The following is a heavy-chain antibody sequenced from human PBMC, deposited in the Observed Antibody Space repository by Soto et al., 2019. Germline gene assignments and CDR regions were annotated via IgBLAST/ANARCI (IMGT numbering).Heavy chain of an antibody. CDR2: INPNSGGT. J-gene: IGHJ4*02. CDR1: GYTFTGYY. V-gene: IGHV1-2*04. CDR3: ARALTYCSGGSCYRGLVY. Sequence: ASVKVSCKASGYTFTGYYMHWVRQAPGQGLEWMGWINPNSGGTNYAQKFQGWVTMTRDTSISTAYMELSRLRSDDTAVYYCARALTYCSGGSCYRGLVYWRQGTLVTVSS. D-gene: IGHD2-15*01.